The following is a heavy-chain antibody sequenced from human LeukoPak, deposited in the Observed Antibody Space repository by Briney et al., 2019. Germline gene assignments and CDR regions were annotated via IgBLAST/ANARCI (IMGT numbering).Heavy chain of an antibody. J-gene: IGHJ4*02. CDR1: GFTFSSYW. D-gene: IGHD3-22*01. V-gene: IGHV3-7*01. CDR2: IKQDGSEK. Sequence: GGSLRLSCAASGFTFSSYWMSWVRQAPGKGLEWVANIKQDGSEKYYVDSVKGRFTISRDNAKNSLYLQMNSLRAEDTAVYYCARAHSYYYDSSGYYFDYWGQGTLVTVSS. CDR3: ARAHSYYYDSSGYYFDY.